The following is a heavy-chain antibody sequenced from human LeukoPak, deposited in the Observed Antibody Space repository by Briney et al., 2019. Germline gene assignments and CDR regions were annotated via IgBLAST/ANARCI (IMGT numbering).Heavy chain of an antibody. J-gene: IGHJ4*02. Sequence: GGSLRLSCAASQSTFYSYWMHWVRQVPGKGLAWVSRDNSDVTSTSYADSVKGRFTVSRYNTKNTLYLQMDSLRVDDTAVYYCAGGGFSGFDRWGQGIVVTVSS. CDR2: DNSDVTST. V-gene: IGHV3-74*01. CDR1: QSTFYSYW. D-gene: IGHD4-23*01. CDR3: AGGGFSGFDR.